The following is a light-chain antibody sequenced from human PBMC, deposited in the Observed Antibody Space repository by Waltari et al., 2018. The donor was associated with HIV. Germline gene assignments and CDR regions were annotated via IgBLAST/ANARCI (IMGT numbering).Light chain of an antibody. CDR3: SSHAGSKVV. V-gene: IGLV2-8*01. J-gene: IGLJ2*01. CDR2: DVI. Sequence: QSALTQPPSASGSPGQSVTLSCTGTSSDVGGYNYVSWPQQHPGKAPKLMIYDVISRPSGVLDRFSCAKSGNTAALTGSGLQPEDEADYYCSSHAGSKVVFGGGTRLTVL. CDR1: SSDVGGYNY.